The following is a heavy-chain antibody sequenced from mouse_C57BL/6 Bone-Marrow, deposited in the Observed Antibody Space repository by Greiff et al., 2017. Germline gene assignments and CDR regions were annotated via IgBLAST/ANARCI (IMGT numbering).Heavy chain of an antibody. Sequence: QVTLKESGPGILQPSQTLSLTCSFSGFSLSTFGMGVGWIRQPSGKGLEWLAHIWWDDDKYYNPALKSRLPISKDTSKNQVFLKIANVDTADTATYYCAGSGIYYEYAWFAYWGQGTLVTVSA. J-gene: IGHJ3*01. CDR3: AGSGIYYEYAWFAY. CDR2: IWWDDDK. D-gene: IGHD2-4*01. CDR1: GFSLSTFGMG. V-gene: IGHV8-8*01.